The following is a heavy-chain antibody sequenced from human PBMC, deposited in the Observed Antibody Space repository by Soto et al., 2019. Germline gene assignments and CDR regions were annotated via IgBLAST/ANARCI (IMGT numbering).Heavy chain of an antibody. CDR1: GFTFSKAW. D-gene: IGHD1-26*01. CDR3: ATDSRGRWAPSIDY. CDR2: IKSKTDGGTM. Sequence: EVQVVESGGGLVKPGGSLRLSCAASGFTFSKAWMNWVRQAPGKGLEWVGRIKSKTDGGTMYYAAPVGGRFTISRDDSKNTLYLQMNNLETEDTAVYYCATDSRGRWAPSIDYWGQGTLVTVSS. J-gene: IGHJ4*02. V-gene: IGHV3-15*01.